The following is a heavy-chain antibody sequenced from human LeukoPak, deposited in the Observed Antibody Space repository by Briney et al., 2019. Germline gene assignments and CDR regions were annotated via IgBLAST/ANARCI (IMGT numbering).Heavy chain of an antibody. Sequence: PGGSLRLSCAASGFTFSSYGMSWVRQAPGKGLEWVSAISSSGGSTYYADSVKGRFTISRDNSKNTLYLQMNSLRAEDTAVYYCAKGGLKEFGNDILTGSSHFDYWGQGTLVTVSS. CDR2: ISSSGGST. V-gene: IGHV3-23*01. J-gene: IGHJ4*02. CDR3: AKGGLKEFGNDILTGSSHFDY. CDR1: GFTFSSYG. D-gene: IGHD3-9*01.